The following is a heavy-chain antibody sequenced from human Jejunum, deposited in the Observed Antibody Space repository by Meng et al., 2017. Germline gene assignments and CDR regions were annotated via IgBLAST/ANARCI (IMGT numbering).Heavy chain of an antibody. CDR3: ARDRFSSGSSHFYDP. J-gene: IGHJ5*02. CDR2: IFYNGNT. Sequence: SETLSLTCTVSGVSIRRTFYHWNWIRQPPERGLEWIGSIFYNGNTFYNPSLKSRVSISVDTSKNQFSLSLDSVTAADTAVYCCARDRFSSGSSHFYDPWGPGTLVTVSS. D-gene: IGHD3-10*01. CDR1: GVSIRRTFYH. V-gene: IGHV4-31*03.